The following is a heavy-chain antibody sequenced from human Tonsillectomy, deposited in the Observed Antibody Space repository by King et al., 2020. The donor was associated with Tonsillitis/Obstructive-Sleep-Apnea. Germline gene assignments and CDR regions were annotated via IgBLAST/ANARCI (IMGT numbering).Heavy chain of an antibody. V-gene: IGHV3-30*03. CDR3: HLSNYDFWSGYHSSYYYYGMDV. CDR2: ISYDGSNK. Sequence: VQLVESGGGVVQPGRSLRLSCAASGFTFSSYGMHWVRQAPGKGLEWVAVISYDGSNKYYADSVKGRFTISRDNSKNTLYLQMNSLRAEDTAVYYAHLSNYDFWSGYHSSYYYYGMDVWRQGTTVTVSS. J-gene: IGHJ6*02. CDR1: GFTFSSYG. D-gene: IGHD3-3*01.